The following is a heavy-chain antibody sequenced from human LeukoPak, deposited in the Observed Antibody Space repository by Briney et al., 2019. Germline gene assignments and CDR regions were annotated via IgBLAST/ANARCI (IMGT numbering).Heavy chain of an antibody. Sequence: ASVRLSCKASGYTFTSYGISWVRQAPGQGLEWMGWISAYNGNTNYAQKLQGRVTMTTDTSTSTAYMELRSLRSDDTAVYYCARDLRVAVVVAAATDYWGQGTLVTVSS. J-gene: IGHJ4*02. CDR3: ARDLRVAVVVAAATDY. CDR1: GYTFTSYG. V-gene: IGHV1-18*04. D-gene: IGHD2-15*01. CDR2: ISAYNGNT.